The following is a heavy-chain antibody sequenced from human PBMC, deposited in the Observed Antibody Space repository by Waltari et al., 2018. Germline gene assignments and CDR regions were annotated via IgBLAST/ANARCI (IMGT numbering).Heavy chain of an antibody. J-gene: IGHJ4*02. CDR3: ARDRGSIAVDY. D-gene: IGHD2-15*01. Sequence: QVQLVQSGAEVTKPGASVKVSCKPSGYTFTDYHIHWVRQAPGQGLEWMGWINPKSGGTYYAQTFQGWVTMTRDTSTSTVYMELSSLKSDDTAMYYCARDRGSIAVDYWGQGTLVTVSS. CDR2: INPKSGGT. CDR1: GYTFTDYH. V-gene: IGHV1-2*04.